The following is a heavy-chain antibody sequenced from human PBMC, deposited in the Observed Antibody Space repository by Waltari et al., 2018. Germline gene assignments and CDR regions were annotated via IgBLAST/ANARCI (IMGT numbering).Heavy chain of an antibody. Sequence: QVHLQESGPGLVKTSETLSLTCTVSGGSLYSYYWSWVRQPAGKALEWIGHIYPSGGTHYSPALRGRVTMSVDTSKRQFSLKLSSVTAADTAMYYCARDRYYDSSGYSQSYYYDSWGQGTLVTVSS. J-gene: IGHJ4*02. CDR2: IYPSGGT. D-gene: IGHD3-22*01. CDR3: ARDRYYDSSGYSQSYYYDS. CDR1: GGSLYSYY. V-gene: IGHV4-4*07.